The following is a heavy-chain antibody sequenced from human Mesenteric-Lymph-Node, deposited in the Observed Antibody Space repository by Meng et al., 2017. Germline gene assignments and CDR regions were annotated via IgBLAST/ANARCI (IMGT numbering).Heavy chain of an antibody. CDR1: GFTFASYA. D-gene: IGHD3-10*01. CDR3: FWLGESHN. Sequence: QVQLVESGGGVVQPGRSLRLSCAASGFTFASYAMHWVRQAPGKGLEWVAVILYDGSNKFYADSVKGRFTISRDNSRNTLYLQMNSLRPEDTAVYYCFWLGESHNWGQGALVTVS. CDR2: ILYDGSNK. J-gene: IGHJ4*02. V-gene: IGHV3-30*03.